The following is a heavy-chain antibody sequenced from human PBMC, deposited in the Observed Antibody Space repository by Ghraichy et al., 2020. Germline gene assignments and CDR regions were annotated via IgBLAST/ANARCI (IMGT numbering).Heavy chain of an antibody. J-gene: IGHJ4*02. CDR1: GGSVSDFY. Sequence: SQTLSLTCGVSGGSVSDFYWVWIRQSPGKGLEWIGEMIHTGTTNYNPSLKSRVTISVDTSRNQFSLMLTSVTAADTAVYDCAQSTHWGLAFWAQGALVTVSS. CDR2: MIHTGTT. CDR3: AQSTHWGLAF. V-gene: IGHV4-34*12. D-gene: IGHD7-27*01.